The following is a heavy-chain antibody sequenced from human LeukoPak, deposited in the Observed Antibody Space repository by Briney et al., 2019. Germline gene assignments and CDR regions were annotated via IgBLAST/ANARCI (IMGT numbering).Heavy chain of an antibody. CDR1: GGTFSSYT. Sequence: GASVKVSCKASGGTFSSYTISWVRQAPGQGLEWMGRIIPIFGTANYAQKFQGRVTITADESTSTAYMELSSLRSEDTAVYYCATTPIFGVVYYYMDVWGKGTTVTVSS. J-gene: IGHJ6*03. CDR3: ATTPIFGVVYYYMDV. D-gene: IGHD3-3*02. CDR2: IIPIFGTA. V-gene: IGHV1-69*13.